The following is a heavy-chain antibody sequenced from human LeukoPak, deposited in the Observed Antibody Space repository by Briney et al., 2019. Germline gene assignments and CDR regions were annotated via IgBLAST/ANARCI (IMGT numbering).Heavy chain of an antibody. CDR2: LSAGGGSI. CDR1: GFTFSSDG. Sequence: GGSLRLSCAAHGFTFSSDGMSSVRQAPGRGLEWDSALSAGGGSIYYGDTVKGRFTISGDTSKNTLYLQMNSLRAEDTAVYYCAKDVKTVHAFDIWGQGKMVTVSS. CDR3: AKDVKTVHAFDI. J-gene: IGHJ3*02. V-gene: IGHV3-23*01. D-gene: IGHD2-21*02.